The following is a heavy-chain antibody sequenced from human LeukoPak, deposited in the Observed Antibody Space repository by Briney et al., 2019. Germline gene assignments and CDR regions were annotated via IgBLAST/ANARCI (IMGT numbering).Heavy chain of an antibody. CDR1: GFTFSNAW. CDR3: STGGYYEDY. V-gene: IGHV3-15*01. J-gene: IGHJ4*02. D-gene: IGHD3-22*01. CDR2: IKSKVDGGTT. Sequence: PGGSLRLSCAGSGFTFSNAWMNWVRQAPGKGLEWVGRIKSKVDGGTTDYAAPVKGRFTISRDDPKNTVYLQMNSLKTEDTAVYYCSTGGYYEDYWDQGTLVTVSS.